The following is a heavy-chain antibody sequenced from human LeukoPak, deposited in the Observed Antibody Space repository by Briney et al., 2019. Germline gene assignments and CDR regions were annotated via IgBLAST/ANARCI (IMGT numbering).Heavy chain of an antibody. CDR1: GFTFSNYW. D-gene: IGHD1-26*01. CDR3: ARDKIVGATYFDY. J-gene: IGHJ4*02. Sequence: GGSLRLSYAASGFTFSNYWMSWVRQAPGKGLEWVANIQQDGSEKYCVDSVKGRFTISRDNAKNSLYLQMNSLRADDTAVYYCARDKIVGATYFDYWGQGTLVTVSS. V-gene: IGHV3-7*01. CDR2: IQQDGSEK.